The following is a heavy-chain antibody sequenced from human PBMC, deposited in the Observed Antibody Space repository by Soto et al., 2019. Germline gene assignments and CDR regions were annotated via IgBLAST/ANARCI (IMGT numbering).Heavy chain of an antibody. D-gene: IGHD6-19*01. Sequence: SETLSLTCTVSGDSLSGGDYYWSWIRQPPGKGLEWIGDIYYTGFTFYNPSLRSRLTISLDSSKNQFSLRLNSVTAADTAVYFCARAYRINGWSDYFFDYWGQGTLVTVS. CDR1: GDSLSGGDYY. J-gene: IGHJ4*02. V-gene: IGHV4-30-4*08. CDR2: IYYTGFT. CDR3: ARAYRINGWSDYFFDY.